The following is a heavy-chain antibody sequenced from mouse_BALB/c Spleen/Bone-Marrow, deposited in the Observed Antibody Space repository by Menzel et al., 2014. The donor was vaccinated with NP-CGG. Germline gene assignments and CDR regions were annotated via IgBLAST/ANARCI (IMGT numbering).Heavy chain of an antibody. CDR3: ARGNRGFAY. D-gene: IGHD2-14*01. CDR1: GYSFAGYT. CDR2: INPYNGGT. V-gene: IGHV1-26*01. J-gene: IGHJ3*01. Sequence: LMESGASMKISCKASGYSFAGYTMNWVKQSHGKNLEWIGLINPYNGGTSYNQKFKGKATLTVDKSSSTAYMELLSLTSEDSAVYYCARGNRGFAYWGQGTLVTVSA.